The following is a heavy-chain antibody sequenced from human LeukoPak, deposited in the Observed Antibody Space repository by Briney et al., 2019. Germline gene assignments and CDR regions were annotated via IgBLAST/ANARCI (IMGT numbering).Heavy chain of an antibody. D-gene: IGHD6-13*01. V-gene: IGHV3-74*01. J-gene: IGHJ5*02. CDR3: AREKGYSSSWYMYRWFDP. CDR2: INSDGSST. CDR1: GFTFSSYW. Sequence: PGGSLRLSCAASGFTFSSYWMHWVRQAPGKGLVWVSRINSDGSSTSYADSVKGRFTISRDNAKNTLYLQMNSRRAEDTAVYYCAREKGYSSSWYMYRWFDPWGQGTLVTVSS.